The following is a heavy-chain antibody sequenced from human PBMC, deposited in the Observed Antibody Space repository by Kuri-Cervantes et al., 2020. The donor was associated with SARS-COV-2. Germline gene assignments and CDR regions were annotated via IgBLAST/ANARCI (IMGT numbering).Heavy chain of an antibody. CDR2: IKQDGSEK. V-gene: IGHV3-7*05. J-gene: IGHJ3*02. CDR3: ARAPQWVAGDDAFDI. CDR1: GFTFSSYW. D-gene: IGHD6-19*01. Sequence: GESLKISCAASGFTFSSYWMSWVRQAPGKGLEWVANIKQDGSEKYYVDSVKGRFTISRDNAKNSLYLQMNSLRAEDTAVYYCARAPQWVAGDDAFDIRGQGTMVTVSS.